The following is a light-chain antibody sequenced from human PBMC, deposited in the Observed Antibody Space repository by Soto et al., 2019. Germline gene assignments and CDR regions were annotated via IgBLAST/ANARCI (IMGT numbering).Light chain of an antibody. CDR1: SSDVGSYNL. J-gene: IGLJ1*01. V-gene: IGLV2-23*01. CDR2: EGS. CDR3: CSYAGSSTFYV. Sequence: QSALTQPASVSGSPGQSITISCTGTSSDVGSYNLVSWYQQHPGKAPKLMIYEGSKRPSGVSNSFSGSKSGNTASLTISGLQAEEEADYYCCSYAGSSTFYVFGTGTKVTVL.